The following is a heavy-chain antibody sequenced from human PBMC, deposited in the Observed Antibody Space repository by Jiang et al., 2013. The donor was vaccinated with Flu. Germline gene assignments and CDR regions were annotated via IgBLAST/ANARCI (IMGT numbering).Heavy chain of an antibody. CDR2: IYYSGST. CDR1: GGSISSSSYY. Sequence: GPGLVKPSETLSLTCTVSGGSISSSSYYWGWIRQPPGKGLEWIGSIYYSGSTYYNPSLKSRVTISVDTSKNQFSLKLSSVTAADTAVYYCAGFTSWSAFDIWGQGTMVTVSS. D-gene: IGHD2-2*01. CDR3: AGFTSWSAFDI. V-gene: IGHV4-39*01. J-gene: IGHJ3*02.